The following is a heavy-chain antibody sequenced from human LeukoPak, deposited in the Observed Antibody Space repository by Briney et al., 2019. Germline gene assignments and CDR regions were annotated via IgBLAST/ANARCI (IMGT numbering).Heavy chain of an antibody. D-gene: IGHD2-2*01. CDR1: GGSLSSGDYY. Sequence: SETLSLTCTVSGGSLSSGDYYWSWIRQPPGKGLEWIGSIYYSGSTYYNPSLKSRVTISVDTSKNQFSLKLSSVTAADTAVYYCARLYIVVVPAATIDAFDIWGQGTMVTVSS. CDR3: ARLYIVVVPAATIDAFDI. J-gene: IGHJ3*02. CDR2: IYYSGST. V-gene: IGHV4-39*01.